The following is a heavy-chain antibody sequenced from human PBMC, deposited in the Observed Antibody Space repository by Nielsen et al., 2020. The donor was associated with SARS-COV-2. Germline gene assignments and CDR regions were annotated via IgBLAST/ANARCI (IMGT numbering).Heavy chain of an antibody. CDR1: GGSISSSSYY. CDR2: INHSGST. D-gene: IGHD4-17*01. J-gene: IGHJ4*02. CDR3: ARGHYGDYVD. Sequence: SETLSLTCTVSGGSISSSSYYWSWIRQPPGKGLEWIGEINHSGSTNYNPSLKSRVTISVDTSKSQLYLKLTSVTAADTAVYYCARGHYGDYVDWGQGTLVTVSS. V-gene: IGHV4-39*07.